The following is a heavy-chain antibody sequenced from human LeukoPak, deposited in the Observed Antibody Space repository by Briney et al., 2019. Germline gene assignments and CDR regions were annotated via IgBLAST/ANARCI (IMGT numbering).Heavy chain of an antibody. V-gene: IGHV3-74*01. D-gene: IGHD3/OR15-3a*01. CDR3: TRGDGLAGHRY. J-gene: IGHJ4*02. Sequence: GGSLRLSCAASGFTFSSYWMHWVRQAPGKGLVWVSRINSDGSSTSYADSVKGRFTISRDNVKNTLYLQMDNLSVEDTAVYYCTRGDGLAGHRYWGQGTLVTVSS. CDR1: GFTFSSYW. CDR2: INSDGSST.